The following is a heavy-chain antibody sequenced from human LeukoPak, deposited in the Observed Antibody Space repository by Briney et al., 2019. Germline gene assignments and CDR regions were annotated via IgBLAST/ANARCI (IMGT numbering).Heavy chain of an antibody. V-gene: IGHV1-69*13. CDR3: ARVSPITGTSDY. J-gene: IGHJ4*02. Sequence: GASVTVSCKASGGTFSSYAISWVRQAPGQGLEWMGGIIPIFGTANYAQKFQGRVTITADESTSTAYMELSSLRSEDTAVYYCARVSPITGTSDYWGQGTLVTVSS. D-gene: IGHD1-7*01. CDR2: IIPIFGTA. CDR1: GGTFSSYA.